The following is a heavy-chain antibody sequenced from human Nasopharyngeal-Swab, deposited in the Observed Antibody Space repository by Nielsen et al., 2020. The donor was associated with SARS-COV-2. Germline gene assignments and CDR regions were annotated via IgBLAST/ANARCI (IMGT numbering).Heavy chain of an antibody. D-gene: IGHD5-18*01. J-gene: IGHJ4*02. V-gene: IGHV3-21*01. CDR1: GFTFSSYS. Sequence: GESLKMSCAASGFTFSSYSMNWVRQAPGKGLEWVSSISSSSSYIYYADSVKGRFTISRDNAKNSLYLQMNSLRAEDTAVYYCARTGYSYGLDYWGQGTLVTVSS. CDR2: ISSSSSYI. CDR3: ARTGYSYGLDY.